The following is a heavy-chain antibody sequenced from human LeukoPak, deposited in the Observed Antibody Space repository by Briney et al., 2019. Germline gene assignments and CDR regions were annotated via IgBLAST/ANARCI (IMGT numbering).Heavy chain of an antibody. CDR1: GGSISSSSYY. CDR3: ARDLSVKIGFATHRPFDP. CDR2: IYYSGST. V-gene: IGHV4-39*07. J-gene: IGHJ5*02. Sequence: SETLSLTCTVSGGSISSSSYYWGWIRQPPGKGLEWIGSIYYSGSTYYNPSLKSRVTISVDTSKNQFSLKLSSVTAADTAVYYCARDLSVKIGFATHRPFDPWGQGTLVTVSS. D-gene: IGHD1-14*01.